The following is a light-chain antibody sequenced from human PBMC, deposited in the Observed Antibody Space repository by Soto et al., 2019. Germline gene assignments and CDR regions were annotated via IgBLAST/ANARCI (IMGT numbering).Light chain of an antibody. Sequence: DIQMTQSPSTLSASVGDRVTITCLARQSISSWLAWYQQKPGKAPKLLIYKASSLESGVPSRFSGSGSGTEFTLTISSLQPDDFATYYCQQYNNYSYTFGQGTKLEIK. J-gene: IGKJ2*01. CDR1: QSISSW. CDR3: QQYNNYSYT. V-gene: IGKV1-5*03. CDR2: KAS.